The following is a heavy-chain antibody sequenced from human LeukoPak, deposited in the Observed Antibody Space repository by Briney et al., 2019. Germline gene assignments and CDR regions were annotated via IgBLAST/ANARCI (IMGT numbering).Heavy chain of an antibody. V-gene: IGHV1-69*04. Sequence: SVKVSCKASGGTFSGYAISWVRQAPGQGLEWMGRIIPILGIANYAQKFQGRVTITADKSTSTAYMELSSLRSEDTAVYYCASDRDGYRGYYYYGMDVWGQGTTVTVSS. D-gene: IGHD5-12*01. J-gene: IGHJ6*02. CDR3: ASDRDGYRGYYYYGMDV. CDR2: IIPILGIA. CDR1: GGTFSGYA.